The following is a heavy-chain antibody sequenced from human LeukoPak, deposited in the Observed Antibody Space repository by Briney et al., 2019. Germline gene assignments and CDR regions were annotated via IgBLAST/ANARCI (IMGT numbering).Heavy chain of an antibody. J-gene: IGHJ4*02. Sequence: PGGSLRLSCAASGFTFRSYGMHWVRQAPGKGLEWVTFIRFDGSNNYYADSMKGRFTVSRDNSKNTLYLQMNSLRPEDTALYYCAKARGSEIDYWGQGTLVTVSS. V-gene: IGHV3-30*02. CDR1: GFTFRSYG. CDR3: AKARGSEIDY. D-gene: IGHD3-10*01. CDR2: IRFDGSNN.